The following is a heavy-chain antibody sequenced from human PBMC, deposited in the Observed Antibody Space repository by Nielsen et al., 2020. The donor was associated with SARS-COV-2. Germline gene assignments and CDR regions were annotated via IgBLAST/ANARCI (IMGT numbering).Heavy chain of an antibody. J-gene: IGHJ4*02. Sequence: GGSLRLSCKGSGYSFTSHWITWVRQMPGKGLEWMGRIDPSDSYVDYSPSFQGHVAISADNSISTAYLQWSSLKASDTAMYYCATHGSGYGGASIFDSWGQGTLVTVSS. CDR2: IDPSDSYV. CDR1: GYSFTSHW. D-gene: IGHD4-23*01. V-gene: IGHV5-10-1*01. CDR3: ATHGSGYGGASIFDS.